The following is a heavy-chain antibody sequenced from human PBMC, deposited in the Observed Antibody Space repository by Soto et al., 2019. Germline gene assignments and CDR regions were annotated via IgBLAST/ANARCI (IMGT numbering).Heavy chain of an antibody. V-gene: IGHV3-23*01. J-gene: IGHJ4*02. D-gene: IGHD3-3*01. Sequence: GGSLRLSCVASGFTFSSYAMSWIRQAPGKGLEWVSAISGSGGSTYYADSVKGRFTISRDNSKDTLYLQMNSLRAEDTAVYFCANILTAEVSTSPFAYWGKGTPVTVSS. CDR1: GFTFSSYA. CDR2: ISGSGGST. CDR3: ANILTAEVSTSPFAY.